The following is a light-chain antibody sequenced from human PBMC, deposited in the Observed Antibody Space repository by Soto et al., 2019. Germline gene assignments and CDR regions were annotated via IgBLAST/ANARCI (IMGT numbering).Light chain of an antibody. V-gene: IGKV3-15*01. CDR2: GAS. CDR3: QQYINWRPLT. J-gene: IGKJ4*01. Sequence: EVVMTQSPGTLSVSPEGRVTLSCRASRSISSNLSWYQQKPGQPPRLLIYGASTRASGVPARFSGSGSGTEFTLTISSLQSEDFAVYYCQQYINWRPLTFGGGTKVDIK. CDR1: RSISSN.